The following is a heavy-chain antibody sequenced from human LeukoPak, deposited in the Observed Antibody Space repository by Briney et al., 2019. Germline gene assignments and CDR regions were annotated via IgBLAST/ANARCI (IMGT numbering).Heavy chain of an antibody. V-gene: IGHV4-39*07. J-gene: IGHJ4*02. Sequence: SETLSLTCTVSGGSISSSSYYWGWIRQPPGKGLEWIGSIYYSGSTYYNPSLKSRVTISVDTSKNQFSLKLSSVTAADTAVYYCARDYVKVVPAATRVRGLFDYWGQGTLVTVSS. CDR2: IYYSGST. D-gene: IGHD2-2*01. CDR1: GGSISSSSYY. CDR3: ARDYVKVVPAATRVRGLFDY.